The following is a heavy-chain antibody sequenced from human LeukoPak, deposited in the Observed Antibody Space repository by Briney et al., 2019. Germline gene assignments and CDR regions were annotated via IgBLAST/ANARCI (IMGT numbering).Heavy chain of an antibody. J-gene: IGHJ4*02. D-gene: IGHD3-3*01. Sequence: GGSLRLSCAASGFTFDDYAMHWVRQAPGKGLEWVSAISGSGGSTYYADSVKGRFTISRDNSKNTLYLQMNSLRAEDTAVYYCAKDGGYDFWSGYPKGFAYWGQGTLVTVSS. V-gene: IGHV3-23*01. CDR3: AKDGGYDFWSGYPKGFAY. CDR2: ISGSGGST. CDR1: GFTFDDYA.